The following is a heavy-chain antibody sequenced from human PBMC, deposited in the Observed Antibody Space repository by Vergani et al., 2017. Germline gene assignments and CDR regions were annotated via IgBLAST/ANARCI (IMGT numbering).Heavy chain of an antibody. CDR1: GFTFSSYW. CDR3: ARHRIVVVPAAIGWFDP. V-gene: IGHV3-7*01. CDR2: IKQDGSEK. D-gene: IGHD2-2*01. J-gene: IGHJ5*02. Sequence: EVQLVESGGGLVQPGGSLRLSCAASGFTFSSYWMSWVRQAPGKGLEWVANIKQDGSEKYYVDSVKGRFTISRDNAKNSLYLQMNSLRAEDTAVYYCARHRIVVVPAAIGWFDPWGQGTLVTVSS.